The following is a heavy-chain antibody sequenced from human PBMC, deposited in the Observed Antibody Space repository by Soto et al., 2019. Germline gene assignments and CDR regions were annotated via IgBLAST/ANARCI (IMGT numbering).Heavy chain of an antibody. CDR3: GRVMIGTSRHTDSDY. Sequence: SETLSLTCSVSGASISSRDYYWGWIRQTPGKGLEWIGNIDYNGATYYNPSLKSRVTVSKDTSKNQFSLKVASVTAADTAIYYCGRVMIGTSRHTDSDYWGQGTQVTVSS. D-gene: IGHD2-2*01. V-gene: IGHV4-39*01. J-gene: IGHJ4*02. CDR1: GASISSRDYY. CDR2: IDYNGAT.